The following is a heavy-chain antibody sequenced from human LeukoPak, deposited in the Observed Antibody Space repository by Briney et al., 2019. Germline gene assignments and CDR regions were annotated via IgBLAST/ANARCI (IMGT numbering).Heavy chain of an antibody. CDR3: ARLYDILTGYYAFDI. CDR2: IYTSGST. J-gene: IGHJ3*02. Sequence: SETLSLTCTVSGGSISSGSYYWSWIRQPAGKGLEWIGRIYTSGSTNYNPSLKSRVTISLDTSKNEFSLKLSSVAAADTAVYYCARLYDILTGYYAFDIWGQGTMVTVSS. D-gene: IGHD3-9*01. CDR1: GGSISSGSYY. V-gene: IGHV4-61*02.